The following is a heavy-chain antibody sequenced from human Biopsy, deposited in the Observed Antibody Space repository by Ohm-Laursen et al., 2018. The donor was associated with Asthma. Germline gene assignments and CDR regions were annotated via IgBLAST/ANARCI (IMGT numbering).Heavy chain of an antibody. CDR2: IYRNGDT. D-gene: IGHD2-21*02. J-gene: IGHJ4*02. V-gene: IGHV4-30-2*06. Sequence: TLSLTCAVSGDSIDSGDYPWTWIRQLPGVGLEWIGYIYRNGDTYYNPTLKNRVTISIDRSKNQFSLRLRSVTAADTAVYYCARGWSCGGDCYSLDSWGQGTLVTVSS. CDR3: ARGWSCGGDCYSLDS. CDR1: GDSIDSGDYP.